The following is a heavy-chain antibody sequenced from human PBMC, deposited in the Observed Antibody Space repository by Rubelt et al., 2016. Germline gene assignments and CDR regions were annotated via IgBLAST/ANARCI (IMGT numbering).Heavy chain of an antibody. J-gene: IGHJ6*02. D-gene: IGHD6-13*01. CDR2: INHSGSP. V-gene: IGHV4-34*01. CDR1: GGSFSGYY. Sequence: QVQLQQWGAGLLKPSETLSLTCAVYGGSFSGYYWSWIRQPPGKGLEWFGEINHSGSPNYNPSLKRRVTISGDTSKNQFSRKLSSVTAADTAVYYCARRPFRAAALVFYYYGMDVWGQGTTVTVSS. CDR3: ARRPFRAAALVFYYYGMDV.